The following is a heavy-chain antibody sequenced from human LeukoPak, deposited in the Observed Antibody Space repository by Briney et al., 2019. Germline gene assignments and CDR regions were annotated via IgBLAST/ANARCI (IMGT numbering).Heavy chain of an antibody. Sequence: GASVKVSCKASGYTFTGYYMHWVRQAPGQGLEWMGWINPNSGGTNYAQKLQGRVTMTTGTSTSTAYMELRSLRSDDTAVYYCAREDCSGGSCYHTGDYWGQGTLVTVSS. J-gene: IGHJ4*02. CDR1: GYTFTGYY. V-gene: IGHV1-2*02. CDR2: INPNSGGT. D-gene: IGHD2-15*01. CDR3: AREDCSGGSCYHTGDY.